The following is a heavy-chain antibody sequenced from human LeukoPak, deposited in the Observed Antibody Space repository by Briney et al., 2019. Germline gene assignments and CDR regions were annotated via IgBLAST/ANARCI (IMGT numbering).Heavy chain of an antibody. J-gene: IGHJ3*02. CDR1: GFTFSGYS. Sequence: GGSLRLSCAASGFTFSGYSMKWVRQAPGKGLEWVSSISSSSSYIYYADSVKGRLTISRDNAKNTLYLQMNSLRSEDTAVYYCASGLWLERRDDAFDIWGQGTMVTVSS. CDR2: ISSSSSYI. V-gene: IGHV3-21*01. D-gene: IGHD1-1*01. CDR3: ASGLWLERRDDAFDI.